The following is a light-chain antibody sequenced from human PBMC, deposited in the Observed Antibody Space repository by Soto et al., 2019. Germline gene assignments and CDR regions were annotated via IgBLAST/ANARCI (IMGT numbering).Light chain of an antibody. V-gene: IGKV3-20*01. CDR2: AAS. J-gene: IGKJ1*01. Sequence: EIVLTQSPGTLSLSPGERATLSCRPSQSVSSTYLDWYQQKPGQPPRLLIYAASSRATGIPYRFSGDASATDFTLTISRLEPEDFAVYYCRHYINSQWTFGQGTKVEIK. CDR1: QSVSSTY. CDR3: RHYINSQWT.